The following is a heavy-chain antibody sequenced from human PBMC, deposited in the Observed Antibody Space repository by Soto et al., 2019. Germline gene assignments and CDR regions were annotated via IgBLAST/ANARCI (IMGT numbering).Heavy chain of an antibody. Sequence: QVQLQESGPGLVKPSQTLSLTCTVSGGSISSGDYYWSWIRQPPGKGLEWIGYIYYSGSTYYNPSLKSRVTISVDTSKNQFSLKLSSVTAADTAVYYCARETITMVRGVIENWFDPWGQRTLVTVSS. CDR1: GGSISSGDYY. V-gene: IGHV4-30-4*01. J-gene: IGHJ5*02. D-gene: IGHD3-10*01. CDR2: IYYSGST. CDR3: ARETITMVRGVIENWFDP.